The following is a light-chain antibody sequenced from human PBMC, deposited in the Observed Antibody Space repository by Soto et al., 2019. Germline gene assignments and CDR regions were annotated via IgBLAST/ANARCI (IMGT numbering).Light chain of an antibody. CDR2: AAS. Sequence: IPITQSPSTLSASVVDRVTITCRASETINNWLAWYQQKPGIAPKLLIYAASSLQSGVPSRFSGSGSGTDFTLTISSLQPEDFATYYCQQSYSTPRTFGQGTKVDIK. CDR1: ETINNW. J-gene: IGKJ1*01. CDR3: QQSYSTPRT. V-gene: IGKV1-39*01.